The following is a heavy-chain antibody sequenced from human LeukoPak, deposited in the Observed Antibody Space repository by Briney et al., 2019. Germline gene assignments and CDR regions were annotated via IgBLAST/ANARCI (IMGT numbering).Heavy chain of an antibody. D-gene: IGHD6-19*01. CDR2: IKQDGSEK. Sequence: GESLKISCAASGFTFSSYWMSWVRQAPGKGLEWVANIKQDGSEKYYVDSVKGRFTISRDNAKNSLYLQMNSLRAEDTAVYYCARDQAVAGTPEDTFDIWGQGTMVTVSS. J-gene: IGHJ3*02. CDR1: GFTFSSYW. V-gene: IGHV3-7*01. CDR3: ARDQAVAGTPEDTFDI.